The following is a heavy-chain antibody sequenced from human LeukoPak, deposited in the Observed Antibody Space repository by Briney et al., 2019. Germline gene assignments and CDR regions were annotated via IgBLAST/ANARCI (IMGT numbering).Heavy chain of an antibody. V-gene: IGHV4-39*07. Sequence: ETLSLTCTVSGGSISNSNYYWGWIRQPPGKGLEWIGSFYYSGSTYYNSSLKSRVTISVDTSKNQFSLKVSSVTAADTAVYYCARDQGSSSWYPAYYFDYWGQGILVTVSS. CDR1: GGSISNSNYY. CDR2: FYYSGST. J-gene: IGHJ4*02. D-gene: IGHD6-13*01. CDR3: ARDQGSSSWYPAYYFDY.